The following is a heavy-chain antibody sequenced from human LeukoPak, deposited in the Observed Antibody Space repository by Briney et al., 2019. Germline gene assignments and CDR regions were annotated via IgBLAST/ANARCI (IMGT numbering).Heavy chain of an antibody. Sequence: SQTLSLTCTVSGGSISSGSYYWSWIRQPAGKGLEWIGRIYTSGSTNYNPSLKSRVTISVDTSKNQFSLKLSSVTAADTAVYYCARHSGGTYYVSLDPWGQGTLVTVSS. CDR1: GGSISSGSYY. CDR2: IYTSGST. D-gene: IGHD1-26*01. V-gene: IGHV4-61*02. CDR3: ARHSGGTYYVSLDP. J-gene: IGHJ5*02.